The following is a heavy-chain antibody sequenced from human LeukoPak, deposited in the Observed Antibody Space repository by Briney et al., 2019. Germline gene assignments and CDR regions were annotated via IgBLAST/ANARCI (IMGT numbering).Heavy chain of an antibody. J-gene: IGHJ4*02. CDR1: GGTFSSYA. Sequence: ASVEVSCKASGGTFSSYAISWVRQAPGQGLEWMGRIIPIFGIANYAQKFQGRVTITADKSTSTAYMELSSLRSEDTAVYYCARASSHYYDSSGSPGGYWGQGTLVTVSS. CDR3: ARASSHYYDSSGSPGGY. CDR2: IIPIFGIA. D-gene: IGHD3-22*01. V-gene: IGHV1-69*04.